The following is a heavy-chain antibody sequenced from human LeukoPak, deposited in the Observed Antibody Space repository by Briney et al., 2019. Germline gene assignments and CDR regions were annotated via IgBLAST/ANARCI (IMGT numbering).Heavy chain of an antibody. D-gene: IGHD4-11*01. Sequence: PGGSLRLSCAASGFTFSSYAMSWVRQAPGKGLEWVSAISGSGGSTYYADSVKGRFTISRDNSKNTLYLQMNSLRAEDTAVYYCANSLDYPYYYYGMDVWGQGTTVTVSS. J-gene: IGHJ6*02. CDR2: ISGSGGST. CDR1: GFTFSSYA. CDR3: ANSLDYPYYYYGMDV. V-gene: IGHV3-23*01.